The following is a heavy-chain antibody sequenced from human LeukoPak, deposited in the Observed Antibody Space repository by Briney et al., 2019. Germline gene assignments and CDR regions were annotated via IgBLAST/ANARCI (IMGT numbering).Heavy chain of an antibody. CDR1: GGSISSGGYY. CDR2: IFYSGST. D-gene: IGHD1-26*01. V-gene: IGHV4-31*03. CDR3: ARAGGSYYIDYFDY. J-gene: IGHJ4*02. Sequence: SETLSLTCTVSGGSISSGGYYWSWIRQHPGKGLEWIGYIFYSGSTYYNPSLKSRVTISVDTSKSQFSLKLSSVTAADTAVYYCARAGGSYYIDYFDYWGQGTLVTVSS.